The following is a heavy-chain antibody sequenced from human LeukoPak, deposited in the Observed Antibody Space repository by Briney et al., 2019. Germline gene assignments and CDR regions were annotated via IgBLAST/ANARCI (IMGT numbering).Heavy chain of an antibody. CDR2: INHSGST. CDR1: GGSFSGYY. Sequence: SETLSLTCAVYGGSFSGYYWSCIRQPPGKGLEWIGEINHSGSTNYNPSLKSRVTISVDTSKNQFSLKLSSVTAADTAVYYCARHGVAVAVRGFDPWGQGTLVTVS. J-gene: IGHJ5*02. V-gene: IGHV4-34*01. CDR3: ARHGVAVAVRGFDP. D-gene: IGHD6-19*01.